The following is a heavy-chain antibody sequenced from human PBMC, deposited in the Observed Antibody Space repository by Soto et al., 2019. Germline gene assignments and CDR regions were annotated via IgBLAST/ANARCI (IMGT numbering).Heavy chain of an antibody. J-gene: IGHJ6*02. CDR1: GGSFTDYY. CDR2: VSHRGTT. Sequence: PSETLSLTCAVNGGSFTDYYGCWIRQSPGKGLEWIGEVSHRGTTNYNPSLKSRISISVDTSKNQFSLKLRSVTAADTAVYYCARDLATMPGRYESRPTDYGMDVWGQGTTVT. D-gene: IGHD3-22*01. CDR3: ARDLATMPGRYESRPTDYGMDV. V-gene: IGHV4-34*01.